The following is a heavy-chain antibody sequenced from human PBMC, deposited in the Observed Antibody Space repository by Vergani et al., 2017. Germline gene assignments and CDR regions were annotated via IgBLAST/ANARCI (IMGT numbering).Heavy chain of an antibody. CDR1: GGSFNTYY. J-gene: IGHJ6*02. V-gene: IGHV4-59*13. Sequence: QAQLQESGPRLVKPSQTLSLTCTVSGGSFNTYYWSWIRQSPGKGLEWIGYIYSTGSTNYNPSLNSRVTMSVDTSKNQFSLKLRSVTAADTAVYFCARVMYRDEASTGYRLEGMDIWGQGTTVTISS. CDR2: IYSTGST. CDR3: ARVMYRDEASTGYRLEGMDI. D-gene: IGHD3-9*01.